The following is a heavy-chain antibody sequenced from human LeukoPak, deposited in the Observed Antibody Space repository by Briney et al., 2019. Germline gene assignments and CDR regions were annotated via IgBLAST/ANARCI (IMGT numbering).Heavy chain of an antibody. Sequence: SSETLSLTCAVYGGSFSGYYWSWIRQPPGKGLEWIGYIYYSGSTNYNPSLKSRVTISVDTSKNQFSLKLSSVTAADTAVYYCASSDCSGGSCYPRYFDYWGQGTLVTVSS. CDR2: IYYSGST. V-gene: IGHV4-59*01. D-gene: IGHD2-15*01. J-gene: IGHJ4*02. CDR3: ASSDCSGGSCYPRYFDY. CDR1: GGSFSGYY.